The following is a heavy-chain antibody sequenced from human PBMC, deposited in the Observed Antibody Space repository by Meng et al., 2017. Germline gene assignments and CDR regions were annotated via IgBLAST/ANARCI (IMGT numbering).Heavy chain of an antibody. CDR2: IIPIFGTA. CDR3: ARDKRPSSSWYGNWFDP. V-gene: IGHV1-69*06. J-gene: IGHJ5*02. D-gene: IGHD6-13*01. CDR1: GGTFSSYA. Sequence: QVQLVQSGAAVKKPRSSVKVSCKASGGTFSSYAISWVRQAPGQGLEWMGGIIPIFGTANYAQKFQGRVTITADKSTSTAYMELSSLRSEDTAVYYCARDKRPSSSWYGNWFDPWGQGTLVTVSS.